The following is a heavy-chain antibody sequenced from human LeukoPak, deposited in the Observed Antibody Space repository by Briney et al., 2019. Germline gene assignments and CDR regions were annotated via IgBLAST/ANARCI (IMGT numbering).Heavy chain of an antibody. CDR2: IIPILSIA. Sequence: PSVKLSCKSSGGTFSSYTISWGRRAPGQGRELMGRIIPILSIANYAQKFQGRVTITADKSTSPDYMELSSLRSEDTAVYYCARDLVMNIVVVPAAIKADAFDIWGQGTMVTVSS. J-gene: IGHJ3*02. CDR1: GGTFSSYT. V-gene: IGHV1-69*04. CDR3: ARDLVMNIVVVPAAIKADAFDI. D-gene: IGHD2-2*02.